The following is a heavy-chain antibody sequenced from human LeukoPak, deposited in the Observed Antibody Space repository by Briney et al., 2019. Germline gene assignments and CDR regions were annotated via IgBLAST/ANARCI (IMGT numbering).Heavy chain of an antibody. V-gene: IGHV3-48*01. D-gene: IGHD5-12*01. J-gene: IGHJ4*02. CDR1: GFTFSTYS. Sequence: GGSLRLSCAASGFTFSTYSMKWVRQAPGKGLEWVSYISDSSAMYYADSVRGRFTISRENDKNSLFLQMNSLRAEDAAVYYCARDGGYSGYDADCWGQGTLVTVSS. CDR2: ISDSSAM. CDR3: ARDGGYSGYDADC.